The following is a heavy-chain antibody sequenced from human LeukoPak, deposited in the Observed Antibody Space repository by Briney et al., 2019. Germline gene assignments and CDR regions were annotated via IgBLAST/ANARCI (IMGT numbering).Heavy chain of an antibody. J-gene: IGHJ4*02. CDR1: GYTFTGYY. CDR3: ARGRAAAGIDGY. Sequence: ASVKVSCKASGYTFTGYYMHWVRQAPGQGLEWMGWISAYNGNTNYAQKLQGRVTMTTDTSTSTAYMELRSLRSDDTAVYYCARGRAAAGIDGYWGQGTLVTVSS. CDR2: ISAYNGNT. D-gene: IGHD6-13*01. V-gene: IGHV1-18*04.